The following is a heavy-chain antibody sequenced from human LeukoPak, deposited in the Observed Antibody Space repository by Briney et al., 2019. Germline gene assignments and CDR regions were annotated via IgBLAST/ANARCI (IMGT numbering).Heavy chain of an antibody. CDR2: ISSSSSFI. Sequence: GGSLRLSCAVSGFTFSHYSMTWVRQAPGKGLEWVSSISSSSSFIYYADSVKGRFTISRDNAKKSLYLQMNSLRAEDTAVYYCAKDSARIAARRHGSDYWGQGTLVTVSS. J-gene: IGHJ4*02. V-gene: IGHV3-21*04. D-gene: IGHD6-6*01. CDR1: GFTFSHYS. CDR3: AKDSARIAARRHGSDY.